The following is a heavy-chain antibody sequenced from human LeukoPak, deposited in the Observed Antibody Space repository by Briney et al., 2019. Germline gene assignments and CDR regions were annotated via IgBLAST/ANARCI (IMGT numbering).Heavy chain of an antibody. CDR2: MNPNSGNT. V-gene: IGHV1-8*01. CDR3: ARASVYYASGSYRCYYMDV. D-gene: IGHD3-10*01. CDR1: GYTFISYD. Sequence: ASVKVSCKASGYTFISYDINWVRQATGQGLEWMGWMNPNSGNTGYAQKFQGRVTMTRNTSISTAYMELSSLRSEDTAVYYCARASVYYASGSYRCYYMDVWGKGTTVTISS. J-gene: IGHJ6*03.